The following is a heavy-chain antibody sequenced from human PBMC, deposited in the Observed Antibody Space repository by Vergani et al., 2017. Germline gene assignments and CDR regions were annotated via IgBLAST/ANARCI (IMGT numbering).Heavy chain of an antibody. CDR1: GGSISSSSYY. CDR3: ARIPFGELFNGFDP. V-gene: IGHV4-39*07. D-gene: IGHD3-10*01. J-gene: IGHJ5*02. CDR2: IYYSGST. Sequence: QLQLQESGPGLVKPSETLSLTCTVSGGSISSSSYYWGWIRQPPGKGLVWIGSIYYSGSTYYNPSLKSRVTISVDTSKNQFSLKLSSVTAADTAVYYCARIPFGELFNGFDPWGQGTLVTVSS.